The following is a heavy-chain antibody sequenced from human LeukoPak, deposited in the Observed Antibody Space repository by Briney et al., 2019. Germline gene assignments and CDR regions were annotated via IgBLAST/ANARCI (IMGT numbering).Heavy chain of an antibody. CDR3: AKDRRKYSSSSGDY. CDR2: ISGSGGST. Sequence: PGGSLRLSCAASGFTFSSYAMSWVRQAPGKGLEWVSAISGSGGSTYYADSVKGWFTISRDNSKNTLYLQMNSLRAEDTAVYYCAKDRRKYSSSSGDYWGQGTLVTVSS. V-gene: IGHV3-23*01. J-gene: IGHJ4*02. CDR1: GFTFSSYA. D-gene: IGHD6-6*01.